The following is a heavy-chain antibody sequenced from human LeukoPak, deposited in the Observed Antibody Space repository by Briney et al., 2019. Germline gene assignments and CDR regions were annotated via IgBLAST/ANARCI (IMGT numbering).Heavy chain of an antibody. Sequence: SETLSLXCTVSGGSMSSMSYYWGWKRQPPGKGPEWIGSIFYSETSYNPSLRSRVTISVDTSKNQFSLKLTSVTAADTAVYYCARHERSPGIYYDSSGEYWGQGALVTVSS. CDR2: IFYSET. V-gene: IGHV4-39*01. J-gene: IGHJ4*02. CDR1: GGSMSSMSYY. D-gene: IGHD3-22*01. CDR3: ARHERSPGIYYDSSGEY.